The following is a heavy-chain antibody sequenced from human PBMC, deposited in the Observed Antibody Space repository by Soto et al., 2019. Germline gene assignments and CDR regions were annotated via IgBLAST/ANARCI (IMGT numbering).Heavy chain of an antibody. Sequence: KPSETLSLTCAVYGGSFSGYYWSWIRQPPGKGLEWIGEINHSGSTNYNPSLKSRVTISVDTSKNQFSLKLSSVTAADTAVYYCARGRGGSGSSIYYGMDVWGQGTTVTVSS. CDR3: ARGRGGSGSSIYYGMDV. J-gene: IGHJ6*02. CDR2: INHSGST. V-gene: IGHV4-34*01. D-gene: IGHD3-10*01. CDR1: GGSFSGYY.